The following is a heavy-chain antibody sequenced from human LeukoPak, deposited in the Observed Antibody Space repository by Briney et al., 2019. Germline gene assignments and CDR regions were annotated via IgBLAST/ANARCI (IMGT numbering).Heavy chain of an antibody. V-gene: IGHV4-39*01. CDR3: ARLRSDSSGYFPPGSY. J-gene: IGHJ4*02. CDR1: GGSISSSNYC. D-gene: IGHD3-22*01. Sequence: SETLSLTWSVSGGSISSSNYCWGWIRQPPGKGLEWIGSIHYSGSTFYNPSLKSRVIISVDTSKNQVSLQLSSVTAADTAVYYCARLRSDSSGYFPPGSYWGQGTLVTVSS. CDR2: IHYSGST.